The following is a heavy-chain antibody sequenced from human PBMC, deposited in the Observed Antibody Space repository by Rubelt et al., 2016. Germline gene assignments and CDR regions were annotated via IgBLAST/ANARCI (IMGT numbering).Heavy chain of an antibody. V-gene: IGHV5-51*01. Sequence: IYPGDSDTRYSPSFQGQVTISADKSISTAYLQWSSLKASDTAMYYCARSVVPAAAYYYYYGMGVWGQGTTVTVSS. J-gene: IGHJ6*02. CDR3: ARSVVPAAAYYYYYGMGV. D-gene: IGHD2-2*01. CDR2: IYPGDSDT.